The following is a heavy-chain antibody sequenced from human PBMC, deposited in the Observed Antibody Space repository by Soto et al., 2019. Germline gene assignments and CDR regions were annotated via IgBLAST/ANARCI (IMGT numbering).Heavy chain of an antibody. CDR1: GFTFSTYA. Sequence: TGGSLRLSCEASGFTFSTYAMNWVRQAPGKGLEWVAVILYDGSIEHYADSVKGRCTVSRDNSKNTVYLQMNSLTPEDTAVYYCAREASVAALNWFDPWGQGTLVTVSS. J-gene: IGHJ5*02. D-gene: IGHD6-6*01. V-gene: IGHV3-30-3*01. CDR3: AREASVAALNWFDP. CDR2: ILYDGSIE.